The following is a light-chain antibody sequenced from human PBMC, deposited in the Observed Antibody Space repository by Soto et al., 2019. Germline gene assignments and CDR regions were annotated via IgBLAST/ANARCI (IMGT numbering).Light chain of an antibody. J-gene: IGKJ2*01. V-gene: IGKV3-20*01. Sequence: EIVLTQSPGTLSLSPGQRATLSCGASQTVFRNFLAWYQQKPGQAPRLLIYGASNRATGIPDRFSGSGSGTGFTLTISSLEPADFAVYYCQHFGRSSYTFGQGTKLDIK. CDR3: QHFGRSSYT. CDR1: QTVFRNF. CDR2: GAS.